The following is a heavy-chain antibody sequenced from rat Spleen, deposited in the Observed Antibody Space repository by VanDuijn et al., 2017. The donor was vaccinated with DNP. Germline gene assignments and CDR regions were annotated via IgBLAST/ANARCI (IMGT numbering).Heavy chain of an antibody. J-gene: IGHJ2*01. CDR1: GFTFSNYD. Sequence: EVQLVESGGGLVQPGRSLKLSCAASGFTFSNYDMAWVRQAPTKGLEWVASISYDGSSTYYRDSVKGRFTISRDNAKSTLYLQVNSLRSEDTATYYCARGYDGYDYWGQGVMVTVSS. CDR3: ARGYDGYDY. D-gene: IGHD1-12*03. V-gene: IGHV5-22*01. CDR2: ISYDGSST.